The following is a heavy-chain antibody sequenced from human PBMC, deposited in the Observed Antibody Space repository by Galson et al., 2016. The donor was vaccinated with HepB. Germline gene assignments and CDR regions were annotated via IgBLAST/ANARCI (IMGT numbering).Heavy chain of an antibody. CDR2: ISSSSSYI. D-gene: IGHD6-19*01. J-gene: IGHJ5*02. V-gene: IGHV3-21*01. Sequence: SLRLSCAASGFTFSSYSMNWVRQAPGKGLEWVSSISSSSSYIYYADSVKGRFTISRDNAKNSLYLQMNSLRAEDTAVYYCARSTYSSGWYSGWFDLWGQGIVVTVSS. CDR3: ARSTYSSGWYSGWFDL. CDR1: GFTFSSYS.